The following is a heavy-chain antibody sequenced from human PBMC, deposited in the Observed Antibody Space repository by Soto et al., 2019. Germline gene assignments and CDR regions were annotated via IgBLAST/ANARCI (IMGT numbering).Heavy chain of an antibody. CDR2: IIPIFGTA. Sequence: QVQLVQSGAEVKKPGSSVKVSCKASGGTFSSYAISWVRQAPGQGLEWMGGIIPIFGTANYAQKFQGRVKITADESTSTAYMELSSLRSEDTAVYYCARDNFAMITFGGGYGMDVWGQGTTVTVSS. V-gene: IGHV1-69*01. D-gene: IGHD3-16*01. J-gene: IGHJ6*02. CDR3: ARDNFAMITFGGGYGMDV. CDR1: GGTFSSYA.